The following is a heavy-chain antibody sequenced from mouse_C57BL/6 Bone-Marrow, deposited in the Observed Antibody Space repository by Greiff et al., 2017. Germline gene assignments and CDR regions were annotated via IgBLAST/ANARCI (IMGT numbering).Heavy chain of an antibody. CDR3: ASASIGYGNYLFAY. D-gene: IGHD2-10*02. J-gene: IGHJ3*01. V-gene: IGHV2-6*01. Sequence: VQLQESGPGLVAPSQSLSITCTVSGFSLTSYGVDWVRQSPGKGLEWLGVIWGVGSTNYNSALKSRLSISKDNSKSQVFLKMNSLQTDDTAMYYCASASIGYGNYLFAYWGQGTLVTVSA. CDR1: GFSLTSYG. CDR2: IWGVGST.